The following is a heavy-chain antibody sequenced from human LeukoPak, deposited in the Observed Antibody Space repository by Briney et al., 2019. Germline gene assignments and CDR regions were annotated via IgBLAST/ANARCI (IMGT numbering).Heavy chain of an antibody. D-gene: IGHD6-19*01. Sequence: SETLSLTCTVSGGSLSSYYWSWIRQPPGKGLEWIGYIYYSGSTSYNPSLNRRVTISLDTSKNQFSLNLSSVTAADTAVYYCARRESSGFFDYWGQGTLVTVSS. J-gene: IGHJ4*02. CDR2: IYYSGST. CDR1: GGSLSSYY. V-gene: IGHV4-59*08. CDR3: ARRESSGFFDY.